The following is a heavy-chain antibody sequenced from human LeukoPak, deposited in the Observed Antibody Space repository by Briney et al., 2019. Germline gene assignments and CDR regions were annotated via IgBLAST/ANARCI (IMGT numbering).Heavy chain of an antibody. V-gene: IGHV4-31*03. J-gene: IGHJ4*02. D-gene: IGHD3-9*01. Sequence: PSETLSLTCTVSCGSISSGGYYWSWIRQHPGKGLEWIGYIYYSGSTYYNPSLKSRVTISVDTSKIQFSLTLSSVTAADTAVYYCARGGVDDDIRYFDWLPNYFDSWGQGTLVTVSS. CDR2: IYYSGST. CDR3: ARGGVDDDIRYFDWLPNYFDS. CDR1: CGSISSGGYY.